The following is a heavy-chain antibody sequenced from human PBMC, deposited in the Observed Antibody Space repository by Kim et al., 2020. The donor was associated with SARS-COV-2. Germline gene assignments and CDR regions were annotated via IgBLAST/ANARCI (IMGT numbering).Heavy chain of an antibody. V-gene: IGHV3-33*01. J-gene: IGHJ4*02. CDR1: GFTFSSYG. D-gene: IGHD2-15*01. Sequence: GGSLRLSCAASGFTFSSYGMHWVRQAPGKGLEWVAVIWYDGSNKYYADSVKGRFTISRDNSKNTLYLQMNSLRAEDTAVYYCARGVGGSSLPIDYWGQGTLVTVSS. CDR2: IWYDGSNK. CDR3: ARGVGGSSLPIDY.